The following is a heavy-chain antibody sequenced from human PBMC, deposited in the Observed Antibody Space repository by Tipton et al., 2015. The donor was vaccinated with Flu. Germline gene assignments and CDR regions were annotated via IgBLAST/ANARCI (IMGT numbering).Heavy chain of an antibody. Sequence: QLMQSGAEVKKPGASVKVSCKASGYTFTSYYMHWVRQAPGQGLEWMGIINPSGGSTSYAQKFQGRVTMTRDTSTSTVYMELSSLRSEDTAVYYCARDTGGCSGGSCYSFQYYYGMDVWGQGTTVTVSS. J-gene: IGHJ6*02. V-gene: IGHV1-46*01. D-gene: IGHD2-15*01. CDR1: GYTFTSYY. CDR3: ARDTGGCSGGSCYSFQYYYGMDV. CDR2: INPSGGST.